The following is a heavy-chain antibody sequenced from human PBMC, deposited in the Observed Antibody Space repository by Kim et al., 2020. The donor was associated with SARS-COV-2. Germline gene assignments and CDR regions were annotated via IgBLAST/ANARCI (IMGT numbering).Heavy chain of an antibody. V-gene: IGHV3-30-3*01. Sequence: GGSLRLSCAASGFTFSSYAMHWVRQAPVKGLEWGEVISYDGSNKYYADSVKGRFTISRDNSKNTLYLQMNSLRAEDTAVYYCARRKYSSDYWGQGTLVTVSS. CDR3: ARRKYSSDY. CDR2: ISYDGSNK. CDR1: GFTFSSYA. J-gene: IGHJ4*02. D-gene: IGHD6-6*01.